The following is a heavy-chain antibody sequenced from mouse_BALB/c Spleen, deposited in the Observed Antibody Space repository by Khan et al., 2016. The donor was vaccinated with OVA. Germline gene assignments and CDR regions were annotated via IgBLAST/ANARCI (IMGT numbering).Heavy chain of an antibody. CDR3: ARWATWFFDV. Sequence: QVQLQQSGAELVRPGTSVKISCKASGYTFTNYWLGWVKQRPGHGLEWIGDIYPGGDFTNYNEKFNDKATLTADTSSTPVYMQLRSLTSEDSAVYFCARWATWFFDVWGAGTTVTVSS. CDR2: IYPGGDFT. D-gene: IGHD3-1*01. CDR1: GYTFTNYW. V-gene: IGHV1-63*02. J-gene: IGHJ1*01.